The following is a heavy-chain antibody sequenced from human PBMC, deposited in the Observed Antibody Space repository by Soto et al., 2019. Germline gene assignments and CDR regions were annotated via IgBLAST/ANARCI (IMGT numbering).Heavy chain of an antibody. CDR2: IDYGGST. D-gene: IGHD2-15*01. CDR3: ARDFGPVVTRGYFDY. J-gene: IGHJ4*02. Sequence: SQTLSLTCSVSSGSINTYGYYWSWIRQHPGQGLEWIGYIDYGGSTYYNPSLKTRAIISLDTSENQFSLNLRSVTAADTAVYYCARDFGPVVTRGYFDYWGQGTLVTVSS. CDR1: SGSINTYGYY. V-gene: IGHV4-31*03.